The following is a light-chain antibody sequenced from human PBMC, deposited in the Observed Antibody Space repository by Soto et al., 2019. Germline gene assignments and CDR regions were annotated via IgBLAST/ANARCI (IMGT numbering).Light chain of an antibody. Sequence: EIVMTQFPASLSVSPGERATLSCRASQSIKTNLAWYQHKPGQAPRLLMYEASTRATGIPTRFSGRGSGTEFTLTISSLQPEDFAVYFCQQYDDWPPRLTFGGGTKVDIK. V-gene: IGKV3-15*01. CDR1: QSIKTN. J-gene: IGKJ4*01. CDR2: EAS. CDR3: QQYDDWPPRLT.